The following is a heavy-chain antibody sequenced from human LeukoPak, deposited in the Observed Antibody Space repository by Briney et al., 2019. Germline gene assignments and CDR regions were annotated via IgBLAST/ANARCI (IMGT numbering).Heavy chain of an antibody. J-gene: IGHJ6*02. D-gene: IGHD3-9*01. CDR2: IYYSGST. CDR3: ARAVTGYYPLYYYYGMDV. Sequence: PSETLSLTCTVSGGSISSSSCYWGWIRQPPGKGLEWVGSIYYSGSTYYNPSLKSRVTISVDTSKNQFSLKLSSVTAADTAVYYCARAVTGYYPLYYYYGMDVWGQGTTVTVSS. V-gene: IGHV4-39*01. CDR1: GGSISSSSCY.